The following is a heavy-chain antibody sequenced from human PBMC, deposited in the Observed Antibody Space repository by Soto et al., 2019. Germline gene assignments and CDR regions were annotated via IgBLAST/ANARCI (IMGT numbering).Heavy chain of an antibody. CDR1: GYSFTGYY. D-gene: IGHD1-1*01. J-gene: IGHJ4*01. V-gene: IGHV1-2*04. CDR3: VRHKTFYPGITSDY. CDR2: IYPDSGGT. Sequence: ASVKVFCKASGYSFTGYYLHCVRQAPLQWRELMGWIYPDSGGTNYAPKFRGWVTMNKDMSIRTAYMELSGLKSDDTAVYFCVRHKTFYPGITSDYWGDGVMDTDSS.